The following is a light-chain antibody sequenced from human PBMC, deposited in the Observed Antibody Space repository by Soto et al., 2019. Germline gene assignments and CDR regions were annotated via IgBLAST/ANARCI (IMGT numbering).Light chain of an antibody. V-gene: IGKV3-15*01. Sequence: EIVVTQSPATLSVSPGERATLSCRASQSVGNNFAWYQQKPGQAPRLLIFATSTRATGVPARFSGSGSGTEFTLTISSLQSEDFAVSSCQQYGDWPLTFGGGAKVEIE. CDR3: QQYGDWPLT. CDR1: QSVGNN. J-gene: IGKJ4*01. CDR2: ATS.